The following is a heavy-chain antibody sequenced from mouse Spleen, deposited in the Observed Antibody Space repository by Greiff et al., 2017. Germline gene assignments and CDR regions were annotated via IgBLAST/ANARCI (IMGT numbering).Heavy chain of an antibody. CDR2: INPSSGYT. Sequence: QVQLQQSGAELARPGASVKMSCKASGYTFTSYTMHWVKQRPGQGLEWIGYINPSSGYTKYNQKFKDKATLTADKSSSTAYMQLSSLTSEDSAVYYCARSVDSSGYLLAYWGQGTLVTVSA. CDR3: ARSVDSSGYLLAY. D-gene: IGHD3-2*01. J-gene: IGHJ3*01. V-gene: IGHV1-4*01. CDR1: GYTFTSYT.